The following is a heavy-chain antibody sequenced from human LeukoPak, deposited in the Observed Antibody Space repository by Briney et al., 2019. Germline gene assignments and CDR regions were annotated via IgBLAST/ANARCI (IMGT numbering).Heavy chain of an antibody. CDR3: ARAAGSYYVYFDY. D-gene: IGHD1-26*01. CDR1: GGSISSYY. CDR2: IYYSGST. J-gene: IGHJ4*02. V-gene: IGHV4-59*01. Sequence: SETLSLTCTVSGGSISSYYWSWIRQPPGKGLEWIGYIYYSGSTNYNPSLKSRVTISVDTSKDQFSLKLSSVTAADTAVYYCARAAGSYYVYFDYWGQGTLVTVSS.